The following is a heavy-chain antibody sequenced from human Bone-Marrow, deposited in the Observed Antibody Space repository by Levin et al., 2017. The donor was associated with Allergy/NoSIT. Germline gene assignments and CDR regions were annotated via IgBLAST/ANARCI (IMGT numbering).Heavy chain of an antibody. CDR1: GGTFSSCS. CDR2: IIPILAIA. CDR3: ARAPSSSDDYGDPLLDYYGMDV. Sequence: SVKVSCKASGGTFSSCSISWVRQAPGQGLEWMGRIIPILAIANYAQTFQGRVTITADKSTSTAYMELSSLRSEDTAVYYCARAPSSSDDYGDPLLDYYGMDVWGQGTTVTVSS. D-gene: IGHD4-17*01. V-gene: IGHV1-69*04. J-gene: IGHJ6*02.